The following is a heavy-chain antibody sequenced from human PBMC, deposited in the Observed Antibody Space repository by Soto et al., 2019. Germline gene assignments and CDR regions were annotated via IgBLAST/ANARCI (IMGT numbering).Heavy chain of an antibody. CDR1: GGTFSSYA. D-gene: IGHD2-2*02. CDR3: ARDIVVVPAAIRAPYYYYGMDV. J-gene: IGHJ6*02. Sequence: QVQLVQSGAEVKKPGSSVKVSCKASGGTFSSYAISWVRQAPGQGLEWMGGIIPIFGTANYAQKFQGRVTITADESTSTAYMELSSLRSEETAVYYCARDIVVVPAAIRAPYYYYGMDVWGQGTTVTVSS. V-gene: IGHV1-69*01. CDR2: IIPIFGTA.